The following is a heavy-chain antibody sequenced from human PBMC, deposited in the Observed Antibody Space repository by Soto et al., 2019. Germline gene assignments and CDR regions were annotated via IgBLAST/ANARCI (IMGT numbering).Heavy chain of an antibody. D-gene: IGHD1-1*01. CDR3: AKDGEDRGLEPDY. Sequence: QVQLVESGGGVVQPGRSLRLSCAASGFTFSSYGMHWVRQAPGKGLEWVAVISYDGSNKYYADSVKGRFTISRDNSKNRLYLQRTSLRAEKPEIYYGAKDGEDRGLEPDYWGKGTLVTVSS. CDR1: GFTFSSYG. V-gene: IGHV3-30*18. CDR2: ISYDGSNK. J-gene: IGHJ4*02.